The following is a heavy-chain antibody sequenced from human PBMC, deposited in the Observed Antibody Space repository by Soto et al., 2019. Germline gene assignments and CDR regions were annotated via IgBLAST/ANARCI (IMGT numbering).Heavy chain of an antibody. CDR1: GYSFTSYW. V-gene: IGHV5-51*01. D-gene: IGHD5-12*01. CDR3: AREGFSVDILYYGMDG. CDR2: IYPGDSDT. J-gene: IGHJ6*02. Sequence: GESLKISCKGSGYSFTSYWIGWVRQMPGKGLEWMGIIYPGDSDTRYSPSFQGQVTISADKSISTAYLQWSSLKASDTAMYYCAREGFSVDILYYGMDGWGQGTTVTVSS.